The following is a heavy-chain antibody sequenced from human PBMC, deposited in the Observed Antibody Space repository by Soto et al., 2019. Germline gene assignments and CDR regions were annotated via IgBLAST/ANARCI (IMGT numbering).Heavy chain of an antibody. D-gene: IGHD1-1*01. CDR3: ARGRYGDY. Sequence: QVHLVQSGAEVKKPGASVKVSYQGSGYAFTTYGITWVRQAPGQGLEWMGWISAHNGNTNYAQKLQGRVTVTRDTSTSTAYMELRSLRYDDTAVYYGARGRYGDYWGQGALVTVSS. CDR2: ISAHNGNT. J-gene: IGHJ4*02. V-gene: IGHV1-18*01. CDR1: GYAFTTYG.